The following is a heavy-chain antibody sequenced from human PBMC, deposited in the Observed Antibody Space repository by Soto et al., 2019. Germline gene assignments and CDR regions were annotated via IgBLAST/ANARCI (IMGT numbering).Heavy chain of an antibody. Sequence: SLRLSCAASGFTFDDYAMHWVRQAPGKGLEWVSGINWNSDTIGYADSVKGRFTVSRDNAKGSLLLQMSSLGAEDTAVYFCAMSNSNDLYYHFESWGQGTPVTVSS. CDR1: GFTFDDYA. CDR2: INWNSDTI. CDR3: AMSNSNDLYYHFES. D-gene: IGHD3-22*01. J-gene: IGHJ4*02. V-gene: IGHV3-9*01.